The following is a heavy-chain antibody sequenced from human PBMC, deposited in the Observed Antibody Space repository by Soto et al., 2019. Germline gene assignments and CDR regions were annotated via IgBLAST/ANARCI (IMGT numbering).Heavy chain of an antibody. J-gene: IGHJ4*02. CDR2: ISYDGSNK. Sequence: QVQLVESGGGVVQPGRSLRVSCAASGFTFSSHAIHWVRQAPGKGLEWVADISYDGSNKYYADSVKGRFTISRDNSKNTLYLQMNSLRVEDTGVYYCARESAMEGGTHWHDYWGQGTQVTVSS. CDR3: ARESAMEGGTHWHDY. V-gene: IGHV3-30*04. D-gene: IGHD1-26*01. CDR1: GFTFSSHA.